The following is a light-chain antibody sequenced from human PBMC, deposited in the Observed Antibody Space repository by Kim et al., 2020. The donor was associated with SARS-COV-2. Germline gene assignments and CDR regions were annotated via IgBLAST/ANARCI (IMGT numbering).Light chain of an antibody. J-gene: IGKJ1*01. Sequence: ASGGDRATITCRASQSIGDWLAWYHQTPGSAPKLLIYQSSTLQTGVPSRFSGSGSGTEFTLTISGLQTDDFGSYYCLQYNNYPKTFGPGTKVDIK. V-gene: IGKV1-5*03. CDR2: QSS. CDR3: LQYNNYPKT. CDR1: QSIGDW.